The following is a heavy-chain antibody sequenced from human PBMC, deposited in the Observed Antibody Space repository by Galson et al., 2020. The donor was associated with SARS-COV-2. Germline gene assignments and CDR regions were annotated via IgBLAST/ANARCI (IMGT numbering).Heavy chain of an antibody. CDR3: AREGPDYDSSYFDN. CDR1: GFMFNNFA. V-gene: IGHV3-30*03. D-gene: IGHD3-22*01. J-gene: IGHJ4*01. CDR2: ISFDGTPE. Sequence: TGGSLRLSCAASGFMFNNFAMHWVRQAPGKGLEWVAIISFDGTPEYEDSVKGRFTISRDTSKNTLFLQMNTLRPEDTAVYYCAREGPDYDSSYFDNWGRGTLVIVSS.